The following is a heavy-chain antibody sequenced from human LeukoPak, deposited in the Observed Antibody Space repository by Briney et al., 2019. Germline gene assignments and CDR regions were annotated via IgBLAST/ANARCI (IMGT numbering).Heavy chain of an antibody. D-gene: IGHD1-14*01. V-gene: IGHV3-7*01. CDR3: ARDFRNAGDY. CDR2: INQDGSDE. CDR1: GFTFSSYW. J-gene: IGHJ4*02. Sequence: SGGSLRLSCAASGFTFSSYWINWVRQAPGKGLEWVANINQDGSDEYYVDSVKGRFTISRDNAKNLLYLQMNSLRAEDTAVYYCARDFRNAGDYWGQGTLVTVSS.